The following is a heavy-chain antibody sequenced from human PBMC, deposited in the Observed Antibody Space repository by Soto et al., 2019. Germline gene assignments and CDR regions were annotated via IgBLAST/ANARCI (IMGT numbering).Heavy chain of an antibody. CDR1: GGSISSGGYY. Sequence: QVQLQESGPGLVKPSQTLSLTCTVSGGSISSGGYYWSWIRQHPGKGLEWIGYIYYSGSTYYNPSLKSRVTISVDTSKNQFSLKLSSVTAAYTAVYYCARVLIVREGWAGVAPWGQGTLVTVSS. CDR2: IYYSGST. J-gene: IGHJ5*02. CDR3: ARVLIVREGWAGVAP. V-gene: IGHV4-31*03. D-gene: IGHD2-8*01.